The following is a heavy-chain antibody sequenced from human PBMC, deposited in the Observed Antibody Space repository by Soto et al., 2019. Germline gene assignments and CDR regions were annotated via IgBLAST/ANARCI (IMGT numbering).Heavy chain of an antibody. J-gene: IGHJ5*02. D-gene: IGHD6-13*01. Sequence: GGSLRLSCAASGFTFSSYGMHWVRQAPGKGLEWVAVIWYDGSNKYYADSVKGRFTISRDNSKNTLYLQMNSLRAEDTAVYYCARDSSSSQGFDPWGQGTLVTVSS. V-gene: IGHV3-33*08. CDR1: GFTFSSYG. CDR3: ARDSSSSQGFDP. CDR2: IWYDGSNK.